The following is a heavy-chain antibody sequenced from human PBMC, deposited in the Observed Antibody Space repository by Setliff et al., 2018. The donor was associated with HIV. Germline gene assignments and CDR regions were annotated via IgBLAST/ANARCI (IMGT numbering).Heavy chain of an antibody. J-gene: IGHJ4*02. CDR3: ARPGPPYVPSQVLPFDS. V-gene: IGHV4-34*01. CDR1: GGSFSGYY. Sequence: ASETLSLTCAVYGGSFSGYYWSWIRQPPGKGLEWIGYIYYSGSTYYNPSLESRVSISVDTSKNQFSLKMTSVTAADTAVYYCARPGPPYVPSQVLPFDSWGQGLLVTVSS. D-gene: IGHD3-16*01. CDR2: IYYSGST.